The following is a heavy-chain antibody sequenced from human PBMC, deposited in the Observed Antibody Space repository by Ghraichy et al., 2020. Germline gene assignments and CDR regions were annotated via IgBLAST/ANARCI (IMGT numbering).Heavy chain of an antibody. Sequence: GGSLRLSCAASGFTFSSYSMNWVRQAPGKGLEWVSSISSSSSYIYYADSVKGRFTISRDNAKNSLYLQMNSLRAEDTAVYYCARAGDYYDSSGYYYGAFDIWAQGTMVTVSS. V-gene: IGHV3-21*01. CDR3: ARAGDYYDSSGYYYGAFDI. CDR1: GFTFSSYS. J-gene: IGHJ3*02. CDR2: ISSSSSYI. D-gene: IGHD3-22*01.